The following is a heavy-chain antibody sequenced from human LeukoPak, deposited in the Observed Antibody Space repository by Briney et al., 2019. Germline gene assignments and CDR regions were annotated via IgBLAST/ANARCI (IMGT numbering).Heavy chain of an antibody. J-gene: IGHJ4*02. V-gene: IGHV3-21*01. CDR1: GFTFSSHS. CDR2: ISGTSSSI. Sequence: PGGSLRLSCAASGFTFSSHSMNWVRQAPGKGLEWVSSISGTSSSIYYTDSVKGRFTISRDNAKNSLYLQMNSLRAEDTAVYYCARITGCSGGYCYVNDYWGQGTLVTVSS. D-gene: IGHD2-15*01. CDR3: ARITGCSGGYCYVNDY.